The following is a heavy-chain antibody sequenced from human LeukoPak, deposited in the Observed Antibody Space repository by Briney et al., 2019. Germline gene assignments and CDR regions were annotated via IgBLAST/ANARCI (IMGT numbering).Heavy chain of an antibody. Sequence: SETLSLTCAVYGASFSNHYWSWIRQPPGKGLEWIGESNQSGSTNYNPSLKSRVTISLDMSKSHFSLKLTSVTAADTAVYFCARRRAGLRRDLWFDLWGQGTLVTVSS. D-gene: IGHD3-3*01. CDR1: GASFSNHY. CDR3: ARRRAGLRRDLWFDL. J-gene: IGHJ5*02. V-gene: IGHV4-34*01. CDR2: SNQSGST.